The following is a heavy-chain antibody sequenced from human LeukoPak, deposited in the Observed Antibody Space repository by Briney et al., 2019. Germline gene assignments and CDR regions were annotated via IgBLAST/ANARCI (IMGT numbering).Heavy chain of an antibody. CDR1: GFTFSNAW. CDR3: TALRRDYGDYRWPL. J-gene: IGHJ4*02. V-gene: IGHV3-15*01. CDR2: IKSKTDGGTT. Sequence: GGSLRLSCAASGFTFSNAWMSWVRQAPGKGLEWVGRIKSKTDGGTTDYAAPVKGRFTISRDDSKNTLYLQMNSLKTEDTAVYYCTALRRDYGDYRWPLWGQGTLVTVSS. D-gene: IGHD4-17*01.